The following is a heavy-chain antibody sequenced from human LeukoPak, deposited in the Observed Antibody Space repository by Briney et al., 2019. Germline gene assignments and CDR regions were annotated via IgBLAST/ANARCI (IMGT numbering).Heavy chain of an antibody. D-gene: IGHD4-17*01. CDR2: ISYDGSNK. Sequence: GGSLRLSCAASGFTFSSYAMHWVRQAPGKGLEWVAVISYDGSNKYYADSVKGRFTISRDNSKNTLYLQMNSLRAEDTAVYYCAKLMTTVTTGAWGQGTLVTVSS. V-gene: IGHV3-30-3*01. CDR3: AKLMTTVTTGA. CDR1: GFTFSSYA. J-gene: IGHJ5*02.